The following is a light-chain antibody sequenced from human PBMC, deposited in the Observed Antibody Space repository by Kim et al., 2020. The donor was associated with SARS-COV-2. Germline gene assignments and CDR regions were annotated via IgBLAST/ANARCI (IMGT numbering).Light chain of an antibody. CDR2: SAS. Sequence: DIQMTQSPSSLSASVGDKVTITCRASQTISIYLNWYHQKPGRAPKALIYSASSLQSGVPSRFSGSGSGTDFTLTISSLHPDDLGTYYCQQTYITPYTVGQGTKLEI. J-gene: IGKJ2*01. V-gene: IGKV1-39*01. CDR3: QQTYITPYT. CDR1: QTISIY.